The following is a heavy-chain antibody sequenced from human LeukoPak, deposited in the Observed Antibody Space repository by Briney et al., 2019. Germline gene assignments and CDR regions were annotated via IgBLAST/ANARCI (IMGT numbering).Heavy chain of an antibody. D-gene: IGHD3-10*01. Sequence: GGSLRLSCAASGFTVSSNYMSWVRQAPGKGLEWVSVIYSGGSTYYADSVKGRFTISRDNSKNTLYLQMNSLRAEDTAVYYCARDRTMVRGVITALDAFDIWGQGTMVTVSS. CDR3: ARDRTMVRGVITALDAFDI. CDR1: GFTVSSNY. J-gene: IGHJ3*02. CDR2: IYSGGST. V-gene: IGHV3-66*01.